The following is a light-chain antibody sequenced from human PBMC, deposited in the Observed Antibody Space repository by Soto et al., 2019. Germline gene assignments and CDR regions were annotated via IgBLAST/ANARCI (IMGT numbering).Light chain of an antibody. CDR2: EVS. J-gene: IGLJ2*01. V-gene: IGLV2-18*02. Sequence: QSVLTQPPSVSGSPGQSVTISCTGTSSYVGSYNRVSWYQHPPGTAPKLMIYEVSNRPSGVPDRFSGSKSGNTASLTISGLQAEDEADYYCSSYTSSSADVVFGGGTKLTVL. CDR3: SSYTSSSADVV. CDR1: SSYVGSYNR.